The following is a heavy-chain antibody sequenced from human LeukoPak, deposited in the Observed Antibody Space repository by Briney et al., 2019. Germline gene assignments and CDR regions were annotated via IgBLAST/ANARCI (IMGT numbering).Heavy chain of an antibody. CDR3: ASYSSSWYYFDY. CDR1: GFTFSSYW. J-gene: IGHJ4*02. V-gene: IGHV3-7*01. CDR2: IKQDGSEK. D-gene: IGHD6-13*01. Sequence: PGGSLRLSCAASGFTFSSYWMSWVRQAPGKGLEWVANIKQDGSEKYYVDSVKGRFTISRDDAKNSLYLQMNSLRAEDTAVYYCASYSSSWYYFDYWGQGTLVTVSS.